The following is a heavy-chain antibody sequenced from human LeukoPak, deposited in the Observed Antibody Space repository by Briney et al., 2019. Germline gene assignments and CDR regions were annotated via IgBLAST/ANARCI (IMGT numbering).Heavy chain of an antibody. CDR1: GGSISSGGYY. V-gene: IGHV4-31*03. CDR3: ATSNEYSRSSGGATDY. J-gene: IGHJ4*02. D-gene: IGHD6-6*01. Sequence: PSETLSLTCTVSGGSISSGGYYWSWIRQHPGKGLEYIGYIYYSGSIYYNPSLKSRVTISLDTSKNQFSLKLSSVTAADTAVYYCATSNEYSRSSGGATDYWGQGTLVTVSS. CDR2: IYYSGSI.